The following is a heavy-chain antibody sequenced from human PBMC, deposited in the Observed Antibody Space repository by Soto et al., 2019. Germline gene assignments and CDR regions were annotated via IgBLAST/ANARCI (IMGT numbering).Heavy chain of an antibody. CDR2: IRAGGGNT. CDR1: GFSFNIYA. CDR3: ANAPTYDYYDYMDF. V-gene: IGHV3-23*01. Sequence: EVHLLESGGGLVQPGGSLRLSCAASGFSFNIYAMKWVRQAPGKGLECVSAIRAGGGNTYYSDSVKGRFTISRDNSKNTRYLQMNSLRADDTAVYYCANAPTYDYYDYMDFWGKGTTVTVSS. J-gene: IGHJ6*03.